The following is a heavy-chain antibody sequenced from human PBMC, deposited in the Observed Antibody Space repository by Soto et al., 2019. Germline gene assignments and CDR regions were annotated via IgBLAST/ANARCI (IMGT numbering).Heavy chain of an antibody. CDR2: IIPILGIA. CDR1: GGTFSSYT. J-gene: IGHJ4*02. Sequence: GASVKVSCKASGGTFSSYTISWVRQAPGQGLEWMGRIIPILGIANYAQKFQGRVTITADKSTSTAYMELSSLRSEDTAVYYCARGWWEYSGYDPFAHWGQGTLVTVSS. D-gene: IGHD5-12*01. V-gene: IGHV1-69*02. CDR3: ARGWWEYSGYDPFAH.